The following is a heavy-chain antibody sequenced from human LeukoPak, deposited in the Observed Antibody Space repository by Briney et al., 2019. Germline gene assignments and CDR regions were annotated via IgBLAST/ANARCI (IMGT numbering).Heavy chain of an antibody. CDR2: IYIGDNP. CDR3: ARVRPWVFDY. V-gene: IGHV3-53*04. CDR1: GLTVSSSY. Sequence: GGSLTLSCAASGLTVSSSYMSWVRQAPGKGLEWVSIIYIGDNPHYADSVKGRFTISRHNSKNTLYLQMNNLRAEDTAVYYCARVRPWVFDYWGQRPVDTVSS. J-gene: IGHJ4*02.